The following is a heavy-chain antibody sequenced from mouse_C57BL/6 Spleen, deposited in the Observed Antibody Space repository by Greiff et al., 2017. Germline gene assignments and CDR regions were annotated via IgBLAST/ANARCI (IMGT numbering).Heavy chain of an antibody. Sequence: QVQLKQPGAELVKPGASVKLSCKASGYTFTSYWMQWVKQRPGQGLEWIGEIDPSDSYTNYNQKFKGKATLTVDTSSSTAYMQLSSLTSEDSAVYYCARGSNYFDYWGQGTTLTVSS. J-gene: IGHJ2*01. CDR2: IDPSDSYT. CDR3: ARGSNYFDY. CDR1: GYTFTSYW. V-gene: IGHV1-50*01.